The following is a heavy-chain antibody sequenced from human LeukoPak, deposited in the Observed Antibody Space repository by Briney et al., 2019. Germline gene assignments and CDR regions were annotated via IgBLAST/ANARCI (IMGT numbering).Heavy chain of an antibody. J-gene: IGHJ4*02. D-gene: IGHD3-9*01. V-gene: IGHV5-51*01. CDR1: GYTFTNYW. Sequence: GESLKISCKGSGYTFTNYWIGWVRQMPGKGLEWMGIIYPGDSNTKYSPSFRGLVTISADKSISTAYLQWNSLKASDTAIYYCTRSPDIDILTGYSRYYFDYWGQGTLVTVSS. CDR2: IYPGDSNT. CDR3: TRSPDIDILTGYSRYYFDY.